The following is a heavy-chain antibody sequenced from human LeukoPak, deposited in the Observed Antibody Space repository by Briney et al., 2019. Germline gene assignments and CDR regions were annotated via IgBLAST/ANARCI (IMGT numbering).Heavy chain of an antibody. V-gene: IGHV3-33*01. J-gene: IGHJ4*02. Sequence: PGRSLRLSCTASGFTFSSFDMHWVRQAPGTGLEGVAVIWYDGSSKYYADSVKGRFTISRDNSKNTLFLQMNSLGAEDTAVYYCARVFGSGYSYGYDYWGQGTLVTVSS. D-gene: IGHD5-18*01. CDR3: ARVFGSGYSYGYDY. CDR1: GFTFSSFD. CDR2: IWYDGSSK.